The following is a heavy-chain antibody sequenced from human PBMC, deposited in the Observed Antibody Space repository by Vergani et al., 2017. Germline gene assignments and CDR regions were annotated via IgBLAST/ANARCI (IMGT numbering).Heavy chain of an antibody. CDR2: IYYSGST. CDR3: ARMIAAAGTEYFDY. J-gene: IGHJ4*02. D-gene: IGHD6-13*01. CDR1: GGSINSYY. Sequence: VQLQESGPGLVKPSETLSLTCTVSGGSINSYYWSWIRQPPGKGLEWIGYIYYSGSTNYNSSLKSRVTISVDTSKNQFSLKLSCVTAADTAVYYCARMIAAAGTEYFDYWGQGTLVTVSS. V-gene: IGHV4-59*01.